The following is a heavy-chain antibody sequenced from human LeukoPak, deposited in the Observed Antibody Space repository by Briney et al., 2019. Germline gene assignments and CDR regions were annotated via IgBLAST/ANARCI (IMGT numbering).Heavy chain of an antibody. D-gene: IGHD3-3*01. CDR1: GYTFTSYG. CDR3: ARELRDYDFWSGKDYYYGMDV. CDR2: ISAYNGNT. J-gene: IGHJ6*02. Sequence: ASVKVSCKASGYTFTSYGISRVRQAPGQGLEWMGWISAYNGNTNYAQKLQGRVTMTTDTSTSTAYMELRSLRSDDTAVYYCARELRDYDFWSGKDYYYGMDVWGQGTTVTVSS. V-gene: IGHV1-18*01.